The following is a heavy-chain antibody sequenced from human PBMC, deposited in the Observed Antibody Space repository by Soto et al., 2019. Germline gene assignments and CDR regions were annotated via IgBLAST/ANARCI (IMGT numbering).Heavy chain of an antibody. D-gene: IGHD2-2*01. CDR2: IYYSGST. J-gene: IGHJ6*02. V-gene: IGHV4-59*01. Sequence: PSETLCVACTVSVGSISSYYWSLIRQPPGKGLELIGYIYYSGSTNYNPSLKSRVTISVDTSKNQFSLKLSSVTAAETAVYYCARDDIVVVPAAIGETYYYYGMDVWGQGTTVTVSS. CDR1: VGSISSYY. CDR3: ARDDIVVVPAAIGETYYYYGMDV.